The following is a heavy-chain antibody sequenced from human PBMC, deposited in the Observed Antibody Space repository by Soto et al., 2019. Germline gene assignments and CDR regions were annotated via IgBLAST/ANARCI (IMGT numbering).Heavy chain of an antibody. D-gene: IGHD6-13*01. CDR1: GGSISSYY. J-gene: IGHJ4*02. CDR2: IYYSGST. CDR3: ARGPGSWSY. V-gene: IGHV4-59*01. Sequence: SETLSLTCTVSGGSISSYYWSWIRQPPGKGLEWIGYIYYSGSTNYNPSPKSRVTISVDTSKNQFSLKLSSVTAADTAVYYCARGPGSWSYWGQGTLVTVSS.